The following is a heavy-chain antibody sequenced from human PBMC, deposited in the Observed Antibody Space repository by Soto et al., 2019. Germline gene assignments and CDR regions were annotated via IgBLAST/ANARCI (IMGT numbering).Heavy chain of an antibody. CDR1: GYTFTSYA. CDR2: INAGNGNT. CDR3: ARGEICSSTSCYLWFDP. D-gene: IGHD2-2*01. J-gene: IGHJ5*02. Sequence: ASVKVSCKASGYTFTSYAMHWVRQAPGQRLEWMGWINAGNGNTKYSQKFQGRVTITRDTSASTAYMELSSLRSEDTAVYYCARGEICSSTSCYLWFDPWGQGTLVTVSS. V-gene: IGHV1-3*01.